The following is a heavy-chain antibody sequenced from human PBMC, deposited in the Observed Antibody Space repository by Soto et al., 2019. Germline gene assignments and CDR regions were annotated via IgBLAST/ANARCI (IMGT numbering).Heavy chain of an antibody. J-gene: IGHJ5*02. D-gene: IGHD6-13*01. Sequence: QVQLVQSGAEVKKPGSSVKVSCKASGGTFSSYAISWVRQAPGQGLEWMGGIIPIFGTANYAQKFKGRVTITADESTTTDYKELSSLRAEETAVYCCARGKAAAGSCSFDPWGQGTLVTVSS. CDR2: IIPIFGTA. CDR1: GGTFSSYA. V-gene: IGHV1-69*01. CDR3: ARGKAAAGSCSFDP.